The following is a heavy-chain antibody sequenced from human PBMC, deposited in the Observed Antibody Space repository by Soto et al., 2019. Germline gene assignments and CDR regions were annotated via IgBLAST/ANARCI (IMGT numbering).Heavy chain of an antibody. Sequence: QVQLQESGPGLVKPSQTLSLTCTVSGGSISSGGYYWSWIRQHPGKGLEWIGYIYYSGSTYYNPSPQRRVNISVDTVKNPVSLKVSSVTAAGTAVYYCARGGLYCSSTSCQYWYFDLWGRGTLVTVSS. CDR3: ARGGLYCSSTSCQYWYFDL. V-gene: IGHV4-31*03. D-gene: IGHD2-2*01. CDR2: IYYSGST. CDR1: GGSISSGGYY. J-gene: IGHJ2*01.